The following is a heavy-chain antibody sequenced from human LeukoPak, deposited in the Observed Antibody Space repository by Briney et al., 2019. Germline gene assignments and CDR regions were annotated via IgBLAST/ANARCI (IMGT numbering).Heavy chain of an antibody. J-gene: IGHJ3*02. CDR3: ARDKEGQLGTTDAFDI. V-gene: IGHV3-21*01. D-gene: IGHD1-7*01. CDR1: GFTFSSYS. Sequence: GGSLRLSCAASGFTFSSYSMNWVRQAPGKGLEWVSSISSSSSYIYYADSVKGRFTISRDNAKNSQYLQMNSLRAEDTAVYYCARDKEGQLGTTDAFDIWGQGTMVTVSS. CDR2: ISSSSSYI.